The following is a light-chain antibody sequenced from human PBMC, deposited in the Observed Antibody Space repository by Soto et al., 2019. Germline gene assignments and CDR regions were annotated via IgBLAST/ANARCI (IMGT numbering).Light chain of an antibody. CDR1: QSVTRF. V-gene: IGKV3-11*01. CDR3: QQRSNWPLT. J-gene: IGKJ4*01. Sequence: EIVLTQSPVTLSLSPGESATLSCRASQSVTRFLAWYQQQPGQAPRLLIYDVSHRATGIPARFSGSGAGTDFTLPISSLEPEDFAVYYCQQRSNWPLTFGGGTKVEIK. CDR2: DVS.